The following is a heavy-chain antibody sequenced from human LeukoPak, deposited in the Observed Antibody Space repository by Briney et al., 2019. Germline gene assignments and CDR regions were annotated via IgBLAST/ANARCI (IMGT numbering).Heavy chain of an antibody. J-gene: IGHJ4*02. CDR3: AREVYCGADCPSPFDY. CDR2: ISPGSNSI. CDR1: GFIFSDYT. Sequence: GKSLRLSCAASGFIFSDYTFNWIRQVPGRALEGVSYISPGSNSIYYADSLKGRFTISRDNAKNSLFLQMNSLRAEDTAVYYCAREVYCGADCPSPFDYWGRGTLVTVSS. D-gene: IGHD2-21*02. V-gene: IGHV3-48*04.